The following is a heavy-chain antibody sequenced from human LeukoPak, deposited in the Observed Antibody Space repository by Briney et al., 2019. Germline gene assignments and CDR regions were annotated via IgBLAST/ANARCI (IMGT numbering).Heavy chain of an antibody. CDR2: ISGSGGST. CDR3: AKVSGHGDYVSATDY. Sequence: GGSLGLSCAASGFTFSSYAMSWVRQAPGKGLEWVSAISGSGGSTYYADSVKGRFTISRDNSKNTLYLQMNSLRAEDTAVYYCAKVSGHGDYVSATDYWGQGTLVTVSS. J-gene: IGHJ4*02. V-gene: IGHV3-23*01. D-gene: IGHD4-17*01. CDR1: GFTFSSYA.